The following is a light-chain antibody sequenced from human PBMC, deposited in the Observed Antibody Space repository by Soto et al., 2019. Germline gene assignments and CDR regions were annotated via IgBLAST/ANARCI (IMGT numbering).Light chain of an antibody. Sequence: IVMTQSPATLSVSPGETATLSCRASHSAGHNLAWYQQKPGQTPRLLIYGASTRATGIPVRFIGSGSGTEFTLTISSLQYEDFAVYYCQHYNNWAITFGQGTRLEIK. CDR3: QHYNNWAIT. J-gene: IGKJ5*01. CDR1: HSAGHN. V-gene: IGKV3-15*01. CDR2: GAS.